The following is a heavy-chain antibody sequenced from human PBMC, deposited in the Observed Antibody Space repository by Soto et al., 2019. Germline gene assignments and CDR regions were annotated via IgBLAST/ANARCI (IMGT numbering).Heavy chain of an antibody. D-gene: IGHD6-6*01. CDR3: ARGLSSSLAYYYYGMDV. CDR2: IIPIFGTA. V-gene: IGHV1-69*01. J-gene: IGHJ6*02. Sequence: QVQLVQSGAEVKKPGSSVNVSCKASGGTFSSYAISWVRQAPGQGLECMVGIIPIFGTANYAQKFQGRVTITADESTSTAYMELSSLRSEDTAVYYCARGLSSSLAYYYYGMDVWGQGTTVTVSS. CDR1: GGTFSSYA.